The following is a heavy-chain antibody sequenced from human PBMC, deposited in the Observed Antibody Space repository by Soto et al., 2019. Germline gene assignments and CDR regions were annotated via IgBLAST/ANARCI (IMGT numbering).Heavy chain of an antibody. J-gene: IGHJ6*02. Sequence: GGSLRLSCAASGFTFSSYAMHWVRQAPGKGLEWVAVISYDGSNKYYADSVKGRFTISRDNSKNTLYLQMNSLRAEDTAVYYCARDPEVTTSFYYYGMDVWGQGTTVTVSS. CDR2: ISYDGSNK. D-gene: IGHD4-17*01. CDR3: ARDPEVTTSFYYYGMDV. CDR1: GFTFSSYA. V-gene: IGHV3-30-3*01.